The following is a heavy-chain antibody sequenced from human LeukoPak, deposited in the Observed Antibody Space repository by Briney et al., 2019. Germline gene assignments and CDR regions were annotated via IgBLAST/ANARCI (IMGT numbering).Heavy chain of an antibody. Sequence: SETLSLTCTVSGDSISSSSSYWGWIRQPPGKGLEWIGSMWFGATTSYDPSLKSQVTISVDPSKNQFSLKLSSVTAADTALYYCAGGRRGSYFQDYWGQGTLVTVSS. D-gene: IGHD1-26*01. CDR3: AGGRRGSYFQDY. CDR2: MWFGATT. CDR1: GDSISSSSSY. J-gene: IGHJ4*02. V-gene: IGHV4-39*07.